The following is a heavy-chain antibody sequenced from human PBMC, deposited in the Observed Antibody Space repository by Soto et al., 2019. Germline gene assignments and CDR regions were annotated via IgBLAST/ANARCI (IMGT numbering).Heavy chain of an antibody. V-gene: IGHV4-59*01. CDR2: VYNSGST. CDR3: ARYRREAVAGYTLDN. D-gene: IGHD6-13*01. CDR1: RGSISSNY. J-gene: IGHJ4*02. Sequence: PSQTLSLTCTVSRGSISSNYWTWIRQPPGKGMEWIGYVYNSGSTNYNPSLKSRVTISEDTSKSQFSLKVNSMTAADTAVYYCARYRREAVAGYTLDNWGQGILVTVSS.